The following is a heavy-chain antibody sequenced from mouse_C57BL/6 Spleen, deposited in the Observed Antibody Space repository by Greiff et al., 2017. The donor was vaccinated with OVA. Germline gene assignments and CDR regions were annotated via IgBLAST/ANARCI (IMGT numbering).Heavy chain of an antibody. D-gene: IGHD3-2*02. J-gene: IGHJ2*01. Sequence: EVQLVESEGGLVQPGSSMKLSCTASGFTFSDYYMAWVRQVPEKGLEWVANINYDGSSTYYLDSLKSRFIISRDNAKNILYLQMSSLKSEDTATYYCARERTAQAYYFDYWGQGTTLTVSS. CDR3: ARERTAQAYYFDY. CDR1: GFTFSDYY. V-gene: IGHV5-16*01. CDR2: INYDGSST.